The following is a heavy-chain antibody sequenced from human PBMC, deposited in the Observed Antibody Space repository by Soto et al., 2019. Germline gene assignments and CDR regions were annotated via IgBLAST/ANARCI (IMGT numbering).Heavy chain of an antibody. CDR2: IIPIFGTA. Sequence: SVKVSFKASGGTFSSYAISWVGQAPGQGLEWMGGIIPIFGTANYAQKFQGRVTITADKSTSTAYMELSSLRSEDTAVYYCAGRDVAAAARCCDPRGQGTL. J-gene: IGHJ5*02. V-gene: IGHV1-69*06. D-gene: IGHD6-13*01. CDR3: AGRDVAAAARCCDP. CDR1: GGTFSSYA.